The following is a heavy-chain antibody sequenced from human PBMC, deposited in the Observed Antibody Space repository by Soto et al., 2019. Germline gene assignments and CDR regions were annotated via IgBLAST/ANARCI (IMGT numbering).Heavy chain of an antibody. CDR3: TRGNYDFWSGYYIAPNSRSPPGVDV. Sequence: GGSLRLSCTASGFTFGDYAMSWFRQAPGKGLEWVGFIRSKAYGGTTEYAASVKGRFTISRDDSKSIAYLQMNSLKTEDTAVYYCTRGNYDFWSGYYIAPNSRSPPGVDVWGKGTTVTVSS. V-gene: IGHV3-49*03. D-gene: IGHD3-3*01. J-gene: IGHJ6*04. CDR2: IRSKAYGGTT. CDR1: GFTFGDYA.